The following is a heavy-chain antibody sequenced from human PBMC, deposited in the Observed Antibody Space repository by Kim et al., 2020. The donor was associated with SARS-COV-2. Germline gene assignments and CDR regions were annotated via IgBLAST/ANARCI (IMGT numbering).Heavy chain of an antibody. J-gene: IGHJ4*02. CDR3: ARGPRGVGATTGKRPFDY. Sequence: KRRVTIAVDTSKNQFSLKLSSVTAADTAVYYCARGPRGVGATTGKRPFDYWGQGTLVTVSS. D-gene: IGHD1-26*01. V-gene: IGHV4-34*01.